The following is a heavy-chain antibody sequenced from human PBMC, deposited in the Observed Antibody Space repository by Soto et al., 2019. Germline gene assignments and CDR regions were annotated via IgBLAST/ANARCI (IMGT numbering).Heavy chain of an antibody. CDR3: ARYFRGSGRYFFNY. Sequence: GESLKISCVASGFTFSSSFMGWVRQAPGKGLEWVANINQDGGGTYYVDSVQGRFTISRDNAKDSLFLQLNSLRGEDTAVYYCARYFRGSGRYFFNYWGQGTLVTVSS. D-gene: IGHD6-19*01. J-gene: IGHJ4*02. CDR2: INQDGGGT. V-gene: IGHV3-7*03. CDR1: GFTFSSSF.